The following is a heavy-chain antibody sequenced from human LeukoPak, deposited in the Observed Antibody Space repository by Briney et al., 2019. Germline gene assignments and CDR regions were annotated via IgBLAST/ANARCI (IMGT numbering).Heavy chain of an antibody. CDR1: GDSISDYY. D-gene: IGHD3-10*01. CDR2: IFTTENT. CDR3: TRDPAFYGSGD. Sequence: SEILSLTCTVSGDSISDYYWSWIRQPAGRGLEWIGRIFTTENTDYNPSLTSRVTMSIDTSKNQFSLELRSVTAADTAVYYCTRDPAFYGSGDWGQGTLVTVSS. V-gene: IGHV4-4*07. J-gene: IGHJ4*02.